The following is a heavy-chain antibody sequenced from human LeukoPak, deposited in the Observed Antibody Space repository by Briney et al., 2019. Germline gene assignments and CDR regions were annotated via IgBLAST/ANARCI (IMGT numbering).Heavy chain of an antibody. J-gene: IGHJ4*02. D-gene: IGHD3-22*01. CDR2: ISGSGGST. Sequence: GGSLRLSCAAYGFTFSSYAMSWVRQAPGKGLEWVSAISGSGGSTYYADSVKGRFTISRDNSKNTLYLQMNSLRAEATAVYYCASYDSSGYYSGLIDYWGQGTLVTVSS. V-gene: IGHV3-23*01. CDR1: GFTFSSYA. CDR3: ASYDSSGYYSGLIDY.